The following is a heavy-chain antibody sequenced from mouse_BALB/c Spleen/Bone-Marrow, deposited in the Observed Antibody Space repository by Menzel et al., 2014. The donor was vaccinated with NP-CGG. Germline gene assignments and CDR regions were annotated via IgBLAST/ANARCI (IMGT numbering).Heavy chain of an antibody. V-gene: IGHV1-4*01. CDR3: AREKGITFAY. Sequence: VKLVESGAELARPGASVKMSCKASGYTFXSYTMHWVKQRPGQGLEWIGYINPSSGYTNYNQKFKDKATLTADKSSSTAYMQLSSLTSEDSAVYYCAREKGITFAYWGQGTLVTVSA. CDR1: GYTFXSYT. D-gene: IGHD2-4*01. J-gene: IGHJ3*01. CDR2: INPSSGYT.